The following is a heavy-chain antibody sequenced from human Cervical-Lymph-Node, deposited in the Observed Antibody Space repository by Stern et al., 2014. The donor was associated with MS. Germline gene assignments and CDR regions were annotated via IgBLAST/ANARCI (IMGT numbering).Heavy chain of an antibody. Sequence: VQLVESGGDLVQPGGSLRLSCAASGFTFSSSWMQLVRQAPGKGLVWVSHINSDGSSTTYADSVKGRFTTSRDNAKNTLYLQMDDLRAEDTAVYFCVRDNYGTDYWGQGTLVTVSS. V-gene: IGHV3-74*03. CDR2: INSDGSST. CDR3: VRDNYGTDY. D-gene: IGHD3-16*01. CDR1: GFTFSSSW. J-gene: IGHJ4*02.